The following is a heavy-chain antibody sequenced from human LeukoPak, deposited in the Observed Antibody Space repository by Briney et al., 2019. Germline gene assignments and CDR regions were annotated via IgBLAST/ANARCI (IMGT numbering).Heavy chain of an antibody. D-gene: IGHD2-2*01. CDR3: ARGFLYCSSTSCYYYFDY. CDR2: IYYSGNT. V-gene: IGHV4-59*01. Sequence: SETLSLTCTVSGGSISSYYWSWIRQPPGKGLEWIGYIYYSGNTNYNPSLKSRVTISVDTSKNQFSLKLSSVTAADTAVYYCARGFLYCSSTSCYYYFDYWGQGTLVTVSS. CDR1: GGSISSYY. J-gene: IGHJ4*02.